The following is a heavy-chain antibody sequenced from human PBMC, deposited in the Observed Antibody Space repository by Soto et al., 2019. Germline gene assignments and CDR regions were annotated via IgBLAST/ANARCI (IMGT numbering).Heavy chain of an antibody. D-gene: IGHD2-15*01. J-gene: IGHJ3*02. CDR1: GYTFTGYY. V-gene: IGHV1-2*04. CDR2: INPNSGGT. Sequence: QVQLVQSGAEVKKPGASVKVSCKASGYTFTGYYMHWVRQAPGQGLEWMGWINPNSGGTNYAQKFQGWVTMTRETSISTAYMELSRLRSDDTAVYYCARDLPDCSGGSCQGSDAFDIWGQGTMVTVSS. CDR3: ARDLPDCSGGSCQGSDAFDI.